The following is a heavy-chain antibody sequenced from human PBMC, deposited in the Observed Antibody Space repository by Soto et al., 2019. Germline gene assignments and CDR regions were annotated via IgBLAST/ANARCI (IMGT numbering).Heavy chain of an antibody. CDR2: IIPIFGTA. Sequence: SVKVSCKASGGTFSSYAISWVRQAPGQGLEWMGGIIPIFGTANYAQKFQGRVTITADESTSTAYMELSSLRSEDTAEYFCARLAYSSGFTFGYWGRGTLVTVSS. D-gene: IGHD5-18*01. CDR1: GGTFSSYA. V-gene: IGHV1-69*13. CDR3: ARLAYSSGFTFGY. J-gene: IGHJ4*02.